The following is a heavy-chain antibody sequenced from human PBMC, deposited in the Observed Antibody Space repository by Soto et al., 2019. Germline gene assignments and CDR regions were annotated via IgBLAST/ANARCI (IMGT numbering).Heavy chain of an antibody. Sequence: QVQLVQSGAEVKKPGASVNVSCKASGYTFTSYYMHWVRQAPGQGLEWMGIINPRGGSTTYAQKFQGRVPVTRDTSTSTVYMELSNLRSDDTAISYCARVALSGGGWLDPWGQGTLVTVSS. CDR3: ARVALSGGGWLDP. V-gene: IGHV1-46*01. J-gene: IGHJ5*02. D-gene: IGHD1-26*01. CDR1: GYTFTSYY. CDR2: INPRGGST.